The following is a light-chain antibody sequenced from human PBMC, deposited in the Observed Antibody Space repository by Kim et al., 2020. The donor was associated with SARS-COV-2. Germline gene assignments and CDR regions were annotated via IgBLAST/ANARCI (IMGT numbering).Light chain of an antibody. J-gene: IGKJ2*01. V-gene: IGKV3-15*01. CDR3: QQYINWPPWYT. Sequence: EIVMTQSPATLSVSPGERATLSCRASQSISSNLAWYQQKPGQPPRLLIYSASTRATGIPARFSGSGSGTDFALTINNLQSEDFGIYYCQQYINWPPWYTFGQGTKLEI. CDR1: QSISSN. CDR2: SAS.